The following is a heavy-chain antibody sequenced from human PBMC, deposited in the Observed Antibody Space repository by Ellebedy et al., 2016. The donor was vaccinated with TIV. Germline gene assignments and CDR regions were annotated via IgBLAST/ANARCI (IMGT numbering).Heavy chain of an antibody. CDR3: ARQFTAYSYGFDL. V-gene: IGHV3-7*01. D-gene: IGHD5-18*01. J-gene: IGHJ3*01. CDR1: GFTFNLYW. CDR2: INQDGSEK. Sequence: GESLKISCAASGFTFNLYWMTWVRLAPGKGLDWVANINQDGSEKYYVDSVKGRFTISRDNTKNSLYLQMNSLRGEDMAVYYCARQFTAYSYGFDLWGQGTLVTVSS.